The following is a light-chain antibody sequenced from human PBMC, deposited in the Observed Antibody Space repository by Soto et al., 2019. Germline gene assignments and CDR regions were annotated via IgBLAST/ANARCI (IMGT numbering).Light chain of an antibody. J-gene: IGKJ1*01. Sequence: EIVLTQSPGTLSLSPGERATLSCRASQSVSSSYLAWYQQKPGQAPRLLIYGASSRATGITARFSCSGSGTDFTLTISSLEPEDFALYYCQQYGGSPTFGQGTKVEIK. V-gene: IGKV3-20*01. CDR2: GAS. CDR3: QQYGGSPT. CDR1: QSVSSSY.